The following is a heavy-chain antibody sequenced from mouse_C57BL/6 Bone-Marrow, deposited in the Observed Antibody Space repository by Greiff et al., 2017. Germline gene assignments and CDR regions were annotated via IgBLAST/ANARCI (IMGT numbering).Heavy chain of an antibody. CDR2: IHPNSGST. CDR3: ARRRKRDWYFDV. J-gene: IGHJ1*03. Sequence: QVQLQQPGAELVKPGASVKLSCKASGYTFTSYWMHWVKQRPGQGLEWIGMIHPNSGSTNSNEKLKSKATLTLYKSSSTAYMQLSSLTSEDSAVYYCARRRKRDWYFDVWGTGTTVTVAS. CDR1: GYTFTSYW. V-gene: IGHV1-64*01.